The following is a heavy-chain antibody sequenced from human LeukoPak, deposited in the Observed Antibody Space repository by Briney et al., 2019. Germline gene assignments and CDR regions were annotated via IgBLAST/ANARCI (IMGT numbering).Heavy chain of an antibody. CDR1: GFTFSSYG. J-gene: IGHJ4*02. D-gene: IGHD6-13*01. V-gene: IGHV3-30*02. Sequence: GSLRLSCAASGFTFSSYGMHWVRQAPGRGLEWVAFIQYDGGTKYYADSVKGRFTISRDNSKNTLYLQMNSLRVEDTAVYSCAKDSTNWSFDYWGQGALVTVSA. CDR2: IQYDGGTK. CDR3: AKDSTNWSFDY.